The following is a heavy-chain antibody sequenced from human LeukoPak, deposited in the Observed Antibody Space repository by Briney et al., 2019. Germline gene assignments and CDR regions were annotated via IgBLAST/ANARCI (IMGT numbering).Heavy chain of an antibody. D-gene: IGHD6-19*01. CDR1: GGSFSGYY. Sequence: SETLSLTCAVYGGSFSGYYWSWIRQPPGKGLEWIGYIYYSGSTNYNPSLKSRVTISVDTSKNLFSLRLSSVTAADTAVYYCARGLAVAGLPYFDYWGQGTLVTVAS. J-gene: IGHJ4*02. CDR2: IYYSGST. V-gene: IGHV4-59*01. CDR3: ARGLAVAGLPYFDY.